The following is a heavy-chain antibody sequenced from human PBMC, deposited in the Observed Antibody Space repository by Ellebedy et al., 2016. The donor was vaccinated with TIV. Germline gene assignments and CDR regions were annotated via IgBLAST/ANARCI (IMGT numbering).Heavy chain of an antibody. D-gene: IGHD2-2*01. V-gene: IGHV3-33*01. CDR2: IWYDGSNK. Sequence: GESLKISCAASGFTFSSYGMHWVRQAPGKGLEWVAVIWYDGSNKYYADSVKGRFTISRDNSKNTLYLQMNSLRAKDTAVYYCAGGGDIVVVPAAIPLDYWGQGTLVTVSS. CDR3: AGGGDIVVVPAAIPLDY. J-gene: IGHJ4*02. CDR1: GFTFSSYG.